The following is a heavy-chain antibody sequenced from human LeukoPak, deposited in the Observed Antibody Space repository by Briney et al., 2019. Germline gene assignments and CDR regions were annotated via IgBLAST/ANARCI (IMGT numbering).Heavy chain of an antibody. CDR1: GGSFSGYY. V-gene: IGHV4-34*01. CDR3: ARINGGELEGPNLDY. J-gene: IGHJ4*02. Sequence: NASETLSLTCAVYGGSFSGYYWSWIRQPPGKGLEWIGEINHSGSTNYNPSLKSRVTISVDTSKNQFSLKLSSVTAADTAVYYCARINGGELEGPNLDYWGQGTLVTVSS. D-gene: IGHD1-1*01. CDR2: INHSGST.